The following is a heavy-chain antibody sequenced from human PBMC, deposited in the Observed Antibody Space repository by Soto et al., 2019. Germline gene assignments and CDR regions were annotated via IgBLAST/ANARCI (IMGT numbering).Heavy chain of an antibody. V-gene: IGHV1-18*01. CDR2: ISAYNGNT. J-gene: IGHJ6*02. D-gene: IGHD1-20*01. CDR3: ARLTPGYYYYGMDV. Sequence: ASVKVSCKASGYTFTSYGISWVRQAPGQGLDWMGWISAYNGNTNYAQKLQGRVTMTTDTSTSTAYMELRSLRSDDAAVYYCARLTPGYYYYGMDVWGQGTTVTVSS. CDR1: GYTFTSYG.